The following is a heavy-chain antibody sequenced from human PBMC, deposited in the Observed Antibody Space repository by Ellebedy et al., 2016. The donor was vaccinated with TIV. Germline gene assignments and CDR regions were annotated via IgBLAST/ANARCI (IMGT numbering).Heavy chain of an antibody. V-gene: IGHV4-34*01. CDR2: INHSGST. CDR3: ARISSLDTGMVGPDYGTDV. CDR1: GGSFSGYY. D-gene: IGHD5-18*01. J-gene: IGHJ6*02. Sequence: SQTLSLTCAFYGGSFSGYYWSWIRQPPGKGLEWIGEINHSGSTNYNPSLKSRVTVSVDTSKNQFSLKLSSVTAADTAVYYCARISSLDTGMVGPDYGTDVWGQGTTVTVSS.